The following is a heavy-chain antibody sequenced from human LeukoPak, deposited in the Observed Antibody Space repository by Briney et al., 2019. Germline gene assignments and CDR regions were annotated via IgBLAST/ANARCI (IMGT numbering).Heavy chain of an antibody. CDR3: VKDMNYGYSSLDY. D-gene: IGHD5-18*01. CDR2: ISSSGSTI. J-gene: IGHJ4*02. Sequence: PGGSLRLSCAASGFTFSDYYMSWIRQAPGKGLEWVSYISSSGSTIYYADSVKGRFTISRDNAKNSLYLQMNSLRAEDTAFYYCVKDMNYGYSSLDYWGQGTLVTVSS. V-gene: IGHV3-11*01. CDR1: GFTFSDYY.